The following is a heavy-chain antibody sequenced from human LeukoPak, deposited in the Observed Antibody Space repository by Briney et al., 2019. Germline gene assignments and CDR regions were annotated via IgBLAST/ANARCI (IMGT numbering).Heavy chain of an antibody. J-gene: IGHJ4*02. Sequence: SETLSLTCTVSGGSISSSTYYWGWIRQPPGKGLEWIGSIYYSGSTYYNPSLKSRVTISVDTSKNQFSLKLTSVTAADTAVYYCARGYCSGFSCYGAYWGQGTLVTVSS. V-gene: IGHV4-39*07. CDR2: IYYSGST. D-gene: IGHD2-15*01. CDR1: GGSISSSTYY. CDR3: ARGYCSGFSCYGAY.